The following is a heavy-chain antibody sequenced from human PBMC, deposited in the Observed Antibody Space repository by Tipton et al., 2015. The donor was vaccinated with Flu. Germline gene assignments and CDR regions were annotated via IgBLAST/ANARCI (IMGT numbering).Heavy chain of an antibody. J-gene: IGHJ4*02. CDR2: IFRGGST. V-gene: IGHV4-38-2*02. CDR1: GYSISSGYY. Sequence: LRLSCTVSGYSISSGYYWGWIRQPPGKGLEWIGSIFRGGSTYYNPSLKSRVTISVDTSKNQFSLKLSSVTAADTAVYYCATYYYGSGTQSAFDYWGQGTLVTVSS. CDR3: ATYYYGSGTQSAFDY. D-gene: IGHD3-10*01.